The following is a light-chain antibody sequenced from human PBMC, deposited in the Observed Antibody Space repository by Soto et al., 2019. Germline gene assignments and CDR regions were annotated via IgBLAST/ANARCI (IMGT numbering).Light chain of an antibody. Sequence: QSALAQPPSVSGSPGQSVAISFSGTRIDVGGYNYVSWYQQHPGKAPKLIIFDVNKRPSGVPDRFSGSKSGSTASLTISGLQAEDEADYYCCSYGGSFYVVGTGTKVTVL. CDR3: CSYGGSFYV. CDR2: DVN. J-gene: IGLJ1*01. CDR1: RIDVGGYNY. V-gene: IGLV2-11*01.